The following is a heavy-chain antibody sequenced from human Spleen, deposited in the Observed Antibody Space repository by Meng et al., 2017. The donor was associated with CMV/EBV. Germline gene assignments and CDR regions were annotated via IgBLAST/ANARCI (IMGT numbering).Heavy chain of an antibody. CDR2: ISAYNGNT. CDR3: ARDLYHTGYCSSTSRYTFDY. J-gene: IGHJ4*02. CDR1: GYTFTSYG. Sequence: ASVKVSCKASGYTFTSYGINWVRQAPGQGLEWMAWISAYNGNTKYEQKLQGRVTMTTDTSTSTAYMELRSLTSDDTAVYYCARDLYHTGYCSSTSRYTFDYWGLGTLVTVSS. D-gene: IGHD2-2*02. V-gene: IGHV1-18*01.